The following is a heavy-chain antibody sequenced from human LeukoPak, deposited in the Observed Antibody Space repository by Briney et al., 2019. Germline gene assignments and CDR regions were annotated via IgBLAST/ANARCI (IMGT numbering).Heavy chain of an antibody. CDR3: ARVTPVSIFAFDI. J-gene: IGHJ3*02. CDR2: IYTSGST. CDR1: GGSISSGSYY. D-gene: IGHD3-3*01. Sequence: PSQTLSLTCTVSGGSISSGSYYWSWIRQPAGKGLEWIGRIYTSGSTNYNPSLKSRVTMSADTSKNQFSLKLSSVTAADTAVYYCARVTPVSIFAFDIWGQGTMVTVSS. V-gene: IGHV4-61*02.